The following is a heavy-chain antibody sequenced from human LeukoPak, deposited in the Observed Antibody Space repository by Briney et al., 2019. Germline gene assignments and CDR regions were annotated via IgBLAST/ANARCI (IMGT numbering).Heavy chain of an antibody. Sequence: SETLSLTCTVSGGSVSSYYWTWIRQPPGKGLEWIGCIYYSGSTNYNPSLKSRVTISIDTSKNQFSLKVSSVSAADTAVYYCARVHSYGRRIMDYWGQGTLVTVSS. CDR1: GGSVSSYY. J-gene: IGHJ4*02. V-gene: IGHV4-59*02. D-gene: IGHD5-18*01. CDR2: IYYSGST. CDR3: ARVHSYGRRIMDY.